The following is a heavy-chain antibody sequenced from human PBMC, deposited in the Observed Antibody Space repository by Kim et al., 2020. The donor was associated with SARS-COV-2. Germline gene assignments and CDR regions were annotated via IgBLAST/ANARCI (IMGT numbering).Heavy chain of an antibody. CDR1: GYSISSVYY. J-gene: IGHJ4*02. Sequence: SETLSLTCTVSGYSISSVYYWGWIRQPPGKGLEWIGSIYHSGSTYYNPSLKSRVTISVDTSKNQFSLKLSSVTAADTAVYYCTSGEEDEVGYDTDYWGQG. CDR3: TSGEEDEVGYDTDY. D-gene: IGHD5-12*01. CDR2: IYHSGST. V-gene: IGHV4-38-2*02.